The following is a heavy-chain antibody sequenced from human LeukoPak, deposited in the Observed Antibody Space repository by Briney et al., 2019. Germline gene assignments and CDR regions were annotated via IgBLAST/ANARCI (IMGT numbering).Heavy chain of an antibody. D-gene: IGHD6-19*01. CDR1: GFTFRSFG. CDR2: ISGSGSTT. J-gene: IGHJ4*02. CDR3: AKNGGVAVAGTSYAY. Sequence: GGSLRLSCAASGFTFRSFGMSWVRQAPGKGPEWVSVISGSGSTTYYVDSVKGRFTISRDNSKNTVYLQMNSLRAEDTAIYYCAKNGGVAVAGTSYAYWGQGTLVTVSS. V-gene: IGHV3-23*01.